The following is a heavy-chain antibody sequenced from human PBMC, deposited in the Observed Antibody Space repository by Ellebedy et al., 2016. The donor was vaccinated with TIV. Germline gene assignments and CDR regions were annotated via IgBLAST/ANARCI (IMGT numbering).Heavy chain of an antibody. J-gene: IGHJ4*02. V-gene: IGHV3-30*03. D-gene: IGHD5-24*01. CDR3: ATTQMGNGYNEVYFGH. CDR2: ISHDGSNK. Sequence: GGSLRLSCAASGVTVSSHGMHWVRQAPGKGLEWVAVISHDGSNKIYPDSVRGRFTISRDNSKNTLDLQMDSLRAEDTAIYYCATTQMGNGYNEVYFGHWGQGTLVTVSS. CDR1: GVTVSSHG.